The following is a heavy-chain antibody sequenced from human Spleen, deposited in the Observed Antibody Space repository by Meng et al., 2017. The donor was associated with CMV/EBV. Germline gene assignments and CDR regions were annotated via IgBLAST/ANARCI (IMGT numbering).Heavy chain of an antibody. V-gene: IGHV1-18*01. CDR3: ARDRDPRSTGWTREFDY. J-gene: IGHJ4*02. D-gene: IGHD6-19*01. Sequence: ASVKVSCKASGYTFTNYGISWVRQAPGQGLEWMGWISTYSGGTEYAQKFQGRVTMTTDTSTSIAYLELRSLRSDDTAVYFWARDRDPRSTGWTREFDYWGQGTLVTVSS. CDR2: ISTYSGGT. CDR1: GYTFTNYG.